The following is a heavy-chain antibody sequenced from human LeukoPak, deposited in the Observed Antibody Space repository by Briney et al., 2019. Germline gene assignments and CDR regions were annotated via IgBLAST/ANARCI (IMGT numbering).Heavy chain of an antibody. D-gene: IGHD2-2*01. CDR2: IYHSGST. V-gene: IGHV4-30-2*01. Sequence: PSQTLSLTCAVSGGSISSGGYSWSWIRQPPGKGLEWIGYIYHSGSTYYNPSLKSRVTISVDRSKNQFSLKLSSVTAEDTAVYYCAKTPVPVVVPAAINYWGQGTLVTVSS. CDR3: AKTPVPVVVPAAINY. CDR1: GGSISSGGYS. J-gene: IGHJ4*02.